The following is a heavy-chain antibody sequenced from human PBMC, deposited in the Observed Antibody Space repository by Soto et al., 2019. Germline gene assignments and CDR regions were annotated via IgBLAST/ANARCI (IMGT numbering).Heavy chain of an antibody. CDR1: GFTFSNAW. CDR2: IKSKTDGGTT. V-gene: IGHV3-15*07. Sequence: EVQLVESGGGLVKPGGSLRLSCAASGFTFSNAWMNWVRQAPGKGLEWVGRIKSKTDGGTTDYAAPVKGRFTISRDDSKNTLYLQMNSLKTEDTAVYYCTTEYYDFWSGYRFDYWGQGTLVTGSS. CDR3: TTEYYDFWSGYRFDY. D-gene: IGHD3-3*01. J-gene: IGHJ4*02.